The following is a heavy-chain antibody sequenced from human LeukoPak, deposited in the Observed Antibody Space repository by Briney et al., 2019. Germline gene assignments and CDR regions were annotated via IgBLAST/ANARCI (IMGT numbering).Heavy chain of an antibody. J-gene: IGHJ4*02. CDR3: ARVTLVYYFDY. V-gene: IGHV4-31*03. Sequence: SETLSLTCTVSGGSISSGGYSWRWIRQHPGTGLEWLGFIYSNGGTYYNPSLKSRLTISVDTSKNHFSLKLRSVTAADTAVYYCARVTLVYYFDYWGQGTLVTVSS. CDR2: IYSNGGT. CDR1: GGSISSGGYS. D-gene: IGHD6-13*01.